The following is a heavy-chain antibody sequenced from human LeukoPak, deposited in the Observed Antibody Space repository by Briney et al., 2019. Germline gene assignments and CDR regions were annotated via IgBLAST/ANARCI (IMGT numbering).Heavy chain of an antibody. CDR3: ATARGGTFLGNFDY. CDR2: IYYSGST. CDR1: GGSISTSNYY. V-gene: IGHV4-61*03. D-gene: IGHD1-26*01. J-gene: IGHJ4*02. Sequence: PSETLSLTCTVSGGSISTSNYYWGWIRQPPGKGLEWIGYIYYSGSTNYNPSLKSRVTISLDTSRNRFSLKLSSVTAADTAVYYCATARGGTFLGNFDYWGQGTLVTVSS.